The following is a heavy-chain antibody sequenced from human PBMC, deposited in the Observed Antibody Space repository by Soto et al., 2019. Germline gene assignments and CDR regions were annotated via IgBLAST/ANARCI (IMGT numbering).Heavy chain of an antibody. Sequence: EVQLLESGGGLVQPGGSLRLSCVASGFTFSRFAMNWVRQAPGKGLEWVSGISSSAFKTYYADSVKGRFTISRDNSKDTLYLQMTSLRAEDTAVYYCAKVLCDSDYYYYYIDVWGKGTTVTVSS. CDR2: ISSSAFKT. CDR1: GFTFSRFA. V-gene: IGHV3-23*01. J-gene: IGHJ6*03. CDR3: AKVLCDSDYYYYYIDV. D-gene: IGHD3-16*01.